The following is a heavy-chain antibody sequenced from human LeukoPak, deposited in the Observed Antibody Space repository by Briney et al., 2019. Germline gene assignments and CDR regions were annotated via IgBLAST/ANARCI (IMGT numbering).Heavy chain of an antibody. CDR1: GFTFNSGA. J-gene: IGHJ1*01. CDR2: IRSDERDK. V-gene: IGHV3-30*02. CDR3: AKAHCGGECYSTGRYFQN. Sequence: GGSLRLSCAASGFTFNSGAMGWVRQAPGKGLEWVAFIRSDERDKYYADSVKGRFSISRDNSKNTLYLQMNSPRTEDTAVYYCAKAHCGGECYSTGRYFQNWGPGILVTVS. D-gene: IGHD2-21*01.